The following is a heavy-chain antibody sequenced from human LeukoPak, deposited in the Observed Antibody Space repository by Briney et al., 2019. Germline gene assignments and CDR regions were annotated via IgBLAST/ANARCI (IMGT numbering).Heavy chain of an antibody. D-gene: IGHD4-11*01. J-gene: IGHJ4*02. CDR3: ARLVPYTVTTDDYYFDY. V-gene: IGHV4-31*03. CDR1: GASISSTDYY. Sequence: KPSETLSLTCTVSGASISSTDYYWSWIRQHPGKALEWIAYIYYTGSTNYNPSLESRLSISVDTSKNHFSLKMTSVTAADTAIYYCARLVPYTVTTDDYYFDYWGQGTLVTVSS. CDR2: IYYTGST.